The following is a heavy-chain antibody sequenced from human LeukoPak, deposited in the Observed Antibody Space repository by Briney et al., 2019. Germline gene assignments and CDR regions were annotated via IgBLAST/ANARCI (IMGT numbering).Heavy chain of an antibody. D-gene: IGHD6-13*01. Sequence: SETLSLTCTVSGGSISSSSYYWSWIRQPPGKGLEWIGYIYYSGSTNYNPSLKSRVTISVDTSKNQFSLKLSSVTAADTAVYYWARHPGGYSSPWGQGTLVTVSS. V-gene: IGHV4-61*01. J-gene: IGHJ5*02. CDR3: ARHPGGYSSP. CDR2: IYYSGST. CDR1: GGSISSSSYY.